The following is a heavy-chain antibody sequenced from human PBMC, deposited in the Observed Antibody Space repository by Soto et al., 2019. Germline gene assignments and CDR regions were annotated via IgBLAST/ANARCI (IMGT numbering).Heavy chain of an antibody. V-gene: IGHV1-2*04. D-gene: IGHD6-13*01. Sequence: ASVKVPCKASGYTFTGYYMHWVRQAPGQGLEWMGWINPNSGGTNYAQKFQGWVTMTRDTSISTAYMELSRLRSDDTAVYYCARGTRSSWYLGGTGFDYWGQGTLVTVS. CDR2: INPNSGGT. CDR3: ARGTRSSWYLGGTGFDY. CDR1: GYTFTGYY. J-gene: IGHJ4*02.